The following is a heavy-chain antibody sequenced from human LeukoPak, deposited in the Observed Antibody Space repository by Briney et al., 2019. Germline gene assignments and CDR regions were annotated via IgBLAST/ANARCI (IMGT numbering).Heavy chain of an antibody. V-gene: IGHV3-30*18. J-gene: IGHJ4*02. CDR3: AKNLVLWFGEAQYYFDY. D-gene: IGHD3-10*01. CDR2: ISYDGSNK. Sequence: GGSLRLSCAASGFTFSSYGMHWVRQAPGKGLEWVAVISYDGSNKYYVDSVKGRFTISRDNSKNTLYLQMNSLRAEDTAVYYCAKNLVLWFGEAQYYFDYWGQGTLVTVSS. CDR1: GFTFSSYG.